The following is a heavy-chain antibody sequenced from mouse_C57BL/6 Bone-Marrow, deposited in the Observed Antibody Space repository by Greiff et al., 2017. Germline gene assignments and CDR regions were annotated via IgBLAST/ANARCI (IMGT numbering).Heavy chain of an antibody. D-gene: IGHD6-1*01. V-gene: IGHV14-4*01. CDR3: TVDLWAHKYYFDY. Sequence: VQLKQSGAELVRPGASVKLSCTASGFNIKDDYMHWVKQRPEQGLEWIGWIDPENGDTEYASKFQGEATITADTSSNTAYLQLSSLTSEDTAVYYCTVDLWAHKYYFDYWGQGTTLTVSS. CDR2: IDPENGDT. J-gene: IGHJ2*01. CDR1: GFNIKDDY.